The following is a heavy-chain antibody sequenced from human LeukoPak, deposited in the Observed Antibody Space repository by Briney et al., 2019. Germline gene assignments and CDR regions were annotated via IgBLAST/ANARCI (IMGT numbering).Heavy chain of an antibody. CDR3: AREPYYYYGMDV. V-gene: IGHV4-34*01. CDR2: INHSGGT. D-gene: IGHD3-10*01. J-gene: IGHJ6*02. Sequence: SETLSLTCAVYGASFSDYWWNWLRQPPGKGLEWIGEINHSGGTNYNPSLKSRVTISVDTSKNQFSLKVSSVTAADTAVYYCAREPYYYYGMDVWGQGTTVTVSS. CDR1: GASFSDYW.